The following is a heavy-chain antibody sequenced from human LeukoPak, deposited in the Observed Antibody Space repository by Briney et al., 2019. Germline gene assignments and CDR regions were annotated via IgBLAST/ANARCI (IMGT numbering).Heavy chain of an antibody. Sequence: PGGSLRLSCVASGFTFSDYWMTWVRQAPGKGLEWVANIKEDGSEKYYVDSVKGRFTISRDNANNSLHLQMSSLRAEDTAVYYCASTSSSGWYPSNFDYWGQGTLVTVSS. V-gene: IGHV3-7*01. CDR2: IKEDGSEK. J-gene: IGHJ4*02. D-gene: IGHD6-19*01. CDR3: ASTSSSGWYPSNFDY. CDR1: GFTFSDYW.